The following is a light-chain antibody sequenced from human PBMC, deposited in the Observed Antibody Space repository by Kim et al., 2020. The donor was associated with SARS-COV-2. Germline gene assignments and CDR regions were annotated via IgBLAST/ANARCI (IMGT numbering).Light chain of an antibody. CDR2: GAS. CDR1: QSIGTN. Sequence: SPRDRAIRSCRANQSIGTNLAWYHRKPGQAPRLLIYGASTRATGVPARISGSASGSDFTLTISTLQSEDLGIYYCQQYNNWFPYTFGQGTKLEI. CDR3: QQYNNWFPYT. V-gene: IGKV3-15*01. J-gene: IGKJ2*01.